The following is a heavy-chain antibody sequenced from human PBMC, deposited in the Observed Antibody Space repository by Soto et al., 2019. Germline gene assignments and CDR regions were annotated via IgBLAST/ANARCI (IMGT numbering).Heavy chain of an antibody. CDR2: ISYDGSNK. J-gene: IGHJ4*02. V-gene: IGHV3-30*18. Sequence: LSCAACGVRVYSSGVDWVRQAEDKGLEWVAVISYDGSNKYYADSVKGRFTISRDNSKNTLYLQMNSLRAEDTAVYYCAKDLEYCSGGSCYGGVDYWGQGTLVTVSS. D-gene: IGHD2-15*01. CDR1: GVRVYSSG. CDR3: AKDLEYCSGGSCYGGVDY.